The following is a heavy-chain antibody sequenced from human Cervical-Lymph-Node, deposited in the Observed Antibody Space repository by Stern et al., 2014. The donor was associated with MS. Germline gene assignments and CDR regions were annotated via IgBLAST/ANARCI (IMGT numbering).Heavy chain of an antibody. CDR2: TNPLFGTT. CDR1: GGTFSNYA. CDR3: AGDRHSSGFDH. V-gene: IGHV1-69*01. J-gene: IGHJ4*02. D-gene: IGHD3-22*01. Sequence: QVQLVQSGAEVKKPGSSGTVSCKASGGTFSNYAITWFRQAPGRGLEWMGDTNPLFGTTNYAQKFQGRVTMTAHESTATAYMELSGLRSEDTAVYYCAGDRHSSGFDHWGQGTLVTVSS.